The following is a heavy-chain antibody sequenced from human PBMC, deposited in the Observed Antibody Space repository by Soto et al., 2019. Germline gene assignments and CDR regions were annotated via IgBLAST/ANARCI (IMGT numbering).Heavy chain of an antibody. CDR2: IYDSGVT. Sequence: SETLSLTCSVSGAVVTSGENYWSWVRQPPGKGLEWLGYIYDSGVTSYTPALKSRVTLSLQRPNNQVSLKLRSVTAADTAVYLCVRDLAHGYTGHFWGDGTLVTVSS. V-gene: IGHV4-30-4*08. J-gene: IGHJ4*01. D-gene: IGHD5-18*01. CDR1: GAVVTSGENY. CDR3: VRDLAHGYTGHF.